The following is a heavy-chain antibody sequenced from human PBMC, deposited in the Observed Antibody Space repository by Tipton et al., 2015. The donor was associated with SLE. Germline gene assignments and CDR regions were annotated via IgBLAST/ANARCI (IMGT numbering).Heavy chain of an antibody. D-gene: IGHD3-10*02. CDR1: GYTFTSYG. V-gene: IGHV1-18*01. Sequence: QLVQSGPEVKKPGASVKVSCKASGYTFTSYGISWVRQAPGQGLEWMGWISAYNDNTNYAQKLQGRVTMTTDTSTSTAYMELRSLRSDDTAVYYCARVPISFVRGPWRLCDRWGQGTPVTVS. CDR2: ISAYNDNT. CDR3: ARVPISFVRGPWRLCDR. J-gene: IGHJ4*02.